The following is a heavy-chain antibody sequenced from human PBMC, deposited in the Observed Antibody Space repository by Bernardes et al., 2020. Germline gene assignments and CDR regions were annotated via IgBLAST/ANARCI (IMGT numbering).Heavy chain of an antibody. V-gene: IGHV3-74*01. Sequence: RFLSPSSAASGFTISCDWMHWVRPAPGKGLVWVSRINSDGSSTSYADSVKGRFTISRDNAKNTLYLQMNSLRAEDTAVYYCARVFSIAARDAFDIWGQGTMVTVSS. D-gene: IGHD6-6*01. J-gene: IGHJ3*02. CDR1: GFTISCDW. CDR3: ARVFSIAARDAFDI. CDR2: INSDGSST.